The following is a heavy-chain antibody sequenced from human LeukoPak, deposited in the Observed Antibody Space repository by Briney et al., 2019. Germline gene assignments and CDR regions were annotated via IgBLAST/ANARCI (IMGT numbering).Heavy chain of an antibody. V-gene: IGHV1-69*01. D-gene: IGHD3-16*01. CDR1: GGTFSSYA. Sequence: ASVKVSCKASGGTFSSYAISWVRQAPGQGLEWMGGIIPIFGTANYAQKFQGRVTITADESTSTAYMELSSLRSEDTAVYYCAREVTIGNWFDPWGQGTLVTVSS. CDR2: IIPIFGTA. J-gene: IGHJ5*02. CDR3: AREVTIGNWFDP.